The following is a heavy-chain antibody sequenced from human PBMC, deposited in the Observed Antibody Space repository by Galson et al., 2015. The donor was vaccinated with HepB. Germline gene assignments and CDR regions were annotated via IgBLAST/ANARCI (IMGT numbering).Heavy chain of an antibody. CDR1: GYTFTSYG. Sequence: SVKVSCKASGYTFTSYGINWVRQAPGQGLEWMGWISGYNGNTNYAQKLQGRVTMTTDTSPSTAYMELRSLRSDDTAVYFCALSRDGYNWGYWGQGTLVTVSS. D-gene: IGHD5-24*01. CDR2: ISGYNGNT. J-gene: IGHJ4*02. CDR3: ALSRDGYNWGY. V-gene: IGHV1-18*04.